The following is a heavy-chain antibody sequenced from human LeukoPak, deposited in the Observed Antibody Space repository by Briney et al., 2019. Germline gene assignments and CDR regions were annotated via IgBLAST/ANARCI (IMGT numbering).Heavy chain of an antibody. D-gene: IGHD2-15*01. J-gene: IGHJ6*03. CDR3: ASVFTRAYYYYYMDV. V-gene: IGHV1-18*01. Sequence: ASVKVSCKASGYTFTSYGISWVRQAPGQGLEWMGWISAYNGNTNYAQKLQGRVTMTTDTSTSTAYMELSRLRFEDTAVYYCASVFTRAYYYYYMDVWGKGTTVTISS. CDR2: ISAYNGNT. CDR1: GYTFTSYG.